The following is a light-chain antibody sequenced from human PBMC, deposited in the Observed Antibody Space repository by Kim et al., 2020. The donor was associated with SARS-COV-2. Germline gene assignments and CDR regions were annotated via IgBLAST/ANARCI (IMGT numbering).Light chain of an antibody. V-gene: IGLV1-47*01. Sequence: QSVLTQPPSASGTPGQRVTISCSGSSSTIGRNYLYWYQQLPGTAPKLLIYRNNQRPSGVPDRFSGSKSDTSASLVICGLQSEDEADYYCAVWDDSLSAWVFGGGTQLTVL. CDR3: AVWDDSLSAWV. CDR1: SSTIGRNY. J-gene: IGLJ3*02. CDR2: RNN.